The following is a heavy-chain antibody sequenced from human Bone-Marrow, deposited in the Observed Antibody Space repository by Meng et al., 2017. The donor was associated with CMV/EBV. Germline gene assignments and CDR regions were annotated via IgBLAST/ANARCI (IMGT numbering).Heavy chain of an antibody. Sequence: GGSLRLSCAASGCTFSSYWMSWVRQAPGKGLEWVANIKQDGSEKYYVDSVKGRFTVSRDNAENTLYLQMNSLRAEDTAVYYCARSRRELRRDAFDIWGQGTMVTVSS. J-gene: IGHJ3*02. CDR1: GCTFSSYW. CDR3: ARSRRELRRDAFDI. D-gene: IGHD1-26*01. V-gene: IGHV3-7*03. CDR2: IKQDGSEK.